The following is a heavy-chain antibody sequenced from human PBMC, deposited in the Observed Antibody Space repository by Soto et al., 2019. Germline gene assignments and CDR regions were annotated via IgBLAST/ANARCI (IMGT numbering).Heavy chain of an antibody. V-gene: IGHV4-59*01. CDR2: IYYSGST. Sequence: SETLSLTCTVSGGSISSYYWSWIRQPPGKGLEWIGYIYYSGSTNYNPSLKGRVTISVDTSKNQFSLKLSSVTAADTAVYYCAGGAEYCSGGSCYYTNFDYWGQGTLVTVSS. CDR1: GGSISSYY. D-gene: IGHD2-15*01. CDR3: AGGAEYCSGGSCYYTNFDY. J-gene: IGHJ4*02.